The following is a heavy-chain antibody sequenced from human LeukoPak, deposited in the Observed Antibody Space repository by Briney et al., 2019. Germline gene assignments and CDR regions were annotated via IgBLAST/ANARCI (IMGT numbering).Heavy chain of an antibody. Sequence: SQTLSLTCAISGDSVSSNSTTWNWIRQSPSRGLEWLGRTYYRSKWYNNYAVSVKSRITIIPDTSNNQFSLQLNSVTPEDTAVYYCARDKGGGVDTALAYWGQGTLVTVSS. CDR1: GDSVSSNSTT. CDR2: TYYRSKWYN. J-gene: IGHJ4*02. CDR3: ARDKGGGVDTALAY. V-gene: IGHV6-1*01. D-gene: IGHD5-18*01.